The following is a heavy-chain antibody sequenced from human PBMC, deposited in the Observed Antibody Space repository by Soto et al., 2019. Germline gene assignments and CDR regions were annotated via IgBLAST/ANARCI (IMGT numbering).Heavy chain of an antibody. V-gene: IGHV3-7*01. CDR3: ARIAASGRGWDV. CDR1: GFTFSSYW. J-gene: IGHJ6*02. Sequence: EVQLVESGGGLVQPGGSLRLSCVDSGFTFSSYWMSWVRQAPAKGLEWVGNIKQDGSEENYADSVKGRFTISRDNAKNSMYLQMNSLRVEDTAVYYCARIAASGRGWDVWGQGTTVVVSS. D-gene: IGHD6-13*01. CDR2: IKQDGSEE.